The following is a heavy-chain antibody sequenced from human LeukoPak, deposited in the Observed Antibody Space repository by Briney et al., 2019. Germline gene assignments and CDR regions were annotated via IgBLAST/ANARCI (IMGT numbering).Heavy chain of an antibody. CDR3: ARVGYDILTGYYNAN. CDR2: IDTNTGNP. D-gene: IGHD3-9*01. CDR1: GYTFTRYA. V-gene: IGHV7-4-1*02. J-gene: IGHJ4*02. Sequence: ASVKVSCKASGYTFTRYALNWVRQAPGQGLEWMGWIDTNTGNPTYAQGFTGRFVFSLDTSVTTAYLQISSLKAEDTAVYYCARVGYDILTGYYNANWGQGTLVTVSS.